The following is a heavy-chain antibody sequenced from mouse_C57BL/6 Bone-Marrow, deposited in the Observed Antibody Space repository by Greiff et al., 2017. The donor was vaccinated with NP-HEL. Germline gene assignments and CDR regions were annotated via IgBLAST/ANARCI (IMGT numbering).Heavy chain of an antibody. D-gene: IGHD3-2*02. CDR2: IDPETGGT. CDR1: GYTFTDYE. Sequence: QVQLQQSGAELVRPGASVTLSCKASGYTFTDYEMHWVKQTPVHGLEWIGAIDPETGGTAYNQKFKGQAILTADTSSSTAYMGLRSLTSEDSAVYYCTRQLRLEYYFDDWGQGTTLTVSS. CDR3: TRQLRLEYYFDD. V-gene: IGHV1-15*01. J-gene: IGHJ2*01.